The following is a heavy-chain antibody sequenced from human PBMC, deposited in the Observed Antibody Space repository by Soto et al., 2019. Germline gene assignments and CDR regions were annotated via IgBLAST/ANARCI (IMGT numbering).Heavy chain of an antibody. CDR1: GFIFENFG. CDR3: AKNQGVELVPLATVDWFDP. D-gene: IGHD1-26*01. CDR2: ISGSGFKK. J-gene: IGHJ5*02. V-gene: IGHV3-23*01. Sequence: GGSLRLSGAASGFIFENFGMSWVRQAPGKWLEWISSISGSGFKKYYADSVKGRFTMSRDNSKSTVYLELNNLSAEDTAVYHCAKNQGVELVPLATVDWFDPWGQGSVVTVSS.